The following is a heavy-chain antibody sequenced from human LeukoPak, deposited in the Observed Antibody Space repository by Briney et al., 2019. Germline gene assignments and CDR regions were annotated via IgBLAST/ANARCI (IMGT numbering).Heavy chain of an antibody. CDR1: GFTFSSYW. CDR3: ASWGGGSYPGY. CDR2: INSDGSST. Sequence: GGSLRLSCAASGFTFSSYWMHWVRQAPGKGLAWVSRINSDGSSTSYADSVKGRFTISRDNAKNTLFLQMNSLRAEDTAVYYCASWGGGSYPGYWGQGTLVTVSS. V-gene: IGHV3-74*01. D-gene: IGHD1-26*01. J-gene: IGHJ4*02.